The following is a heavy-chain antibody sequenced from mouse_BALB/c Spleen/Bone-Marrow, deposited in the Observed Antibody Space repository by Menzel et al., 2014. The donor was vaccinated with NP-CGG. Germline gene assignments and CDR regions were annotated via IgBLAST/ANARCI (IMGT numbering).Heavy chain of an antibody. J-gene: IGHJ3*01. CDR1: GYAFSSYW. D-gene: IGHD2-12*01. Sequence: QVQLQHSGAELVRPGSSVKISCKASGYAFSSYWMNWVKQRPGQGLEWIGQIYPGDGDTNYNGKFKGKATLTADKSSSTAYMQLSSLTSEDSAVYFCARDDGFAYGGQGTLVTASA. CDR3: ARDDGFAY. CDR2: IYPGDGDT. V-gene: IGHV1-80*01.